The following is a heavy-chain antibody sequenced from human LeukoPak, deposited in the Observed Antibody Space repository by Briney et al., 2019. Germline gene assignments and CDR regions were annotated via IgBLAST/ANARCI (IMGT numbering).Heavy chain of an antibody. V-gene: IGHV4-59*01. CDR3: ASRHAGGEFDY. D-gene: IGHD3-16*01. CDR2: IYYSGST. CDR1: GGSISSYY. J-gene: IGHJ4*02. Sequence: SETLSLTCTVSGGSISSYYWSWIRQPPGKGLEWIGYIYYSGSTNYNPSLKSRVTTSVDTSKNQFSLKLSSVTAADTAVYYCASRHAGGEFDYWGQGTLVTVSS.